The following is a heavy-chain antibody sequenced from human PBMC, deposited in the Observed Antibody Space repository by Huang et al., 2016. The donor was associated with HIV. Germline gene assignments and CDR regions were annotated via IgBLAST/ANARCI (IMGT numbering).Heavy chain of an antibody. J-gene: IGHJ4*02. Sequence: QLQLQESGPGQVKPSETLSLTCTVSGGSIDNRNSYWGWIPQPPGKGLEGIGNIYDSGTTYDNPALKSRVTISGDTSNNQFALRLDSVTAADTAGYYCARRWYYDFWSGSSYYFGSWGQGTLVTVSS. V-gene: IGHV4-39*01. D-gene: IGHD3-3*01. CDR2: IYDSGTT. CDR1: GGSIDNRNSY. CDR3: ARRWYYDFWSGSSYYFGS.